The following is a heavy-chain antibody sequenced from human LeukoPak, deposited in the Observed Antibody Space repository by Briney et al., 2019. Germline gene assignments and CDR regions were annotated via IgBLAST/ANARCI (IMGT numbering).Heavy chain of an antibody. CDR3: ARVRYYDSSGYYGYFDY. CDR2: ISAYNGNT. CDR1: GCTFTSYG. J-gene: IGHJ4*02. D-gene: IGHD3-22*01. V-gene: IGHV1-18*01. Sequence: GASVKVSCKASGCTFTSYGTSWVRQAPGQGLEWMGWISAYNGNTNYAQKLQGRVTMTTDTSTSTAYMELRSLRSDDTAVYYCARVRYYDSSGYYGYFDYWGQGTLVTVSS.